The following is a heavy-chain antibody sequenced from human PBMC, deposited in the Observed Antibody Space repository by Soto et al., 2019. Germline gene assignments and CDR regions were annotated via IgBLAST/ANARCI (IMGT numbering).Heavy chain of an antibody. Sequence: QVQLQESGPGLVKPSQTLSLTCTVSGGSIGSAAYYWSWIRQHPGEGLEWIWYISHSGTTYYNPSLKRRVIISVDTSKNQFSLSLTSVTAADTAVYYCAREYTYGSNFFDCWGQGALVTVSS. J-gene: IGHJ4*02. CDR3: AREYTYGSNFFDC. CDR1: GGSIGSAAYY. D-gene: IGHD5-18*01. V-gene: IGHV4-31*03. CDR2: ISHSGTT.